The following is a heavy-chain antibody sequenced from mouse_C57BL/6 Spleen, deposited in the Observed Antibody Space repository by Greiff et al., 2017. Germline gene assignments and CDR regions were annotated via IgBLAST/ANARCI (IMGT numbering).Heavy chain of an antibody. CDR3: AIGSPYCCGGGFAY. CDR1: GYTFTSYW. CDR2: IHPSDSDP. Sequence: QVQLQQPGAELVKPGASVKVSCKASGYTFTSYWMHWVKQRPGQGLEWIGRIHPSDSDPNYNQKFKGKATLTVAKSSSTAYLQLSSLTSEDAGVYYWAIGSPYCCGGGFAYWGQGTTVTVSA. V-gene: IGHV1-74*01. J-gene: IGHJ3*01.